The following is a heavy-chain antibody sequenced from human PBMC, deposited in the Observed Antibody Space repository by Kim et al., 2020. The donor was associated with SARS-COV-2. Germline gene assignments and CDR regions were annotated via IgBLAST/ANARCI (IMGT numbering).Heavy chain of an antibody. CDR3: ARDLGPHYYDSSGYSDY. J-gene: IGHJ4*02. V-gene: IGHV3-20*03. D-gene: IGHD3-22*01. Sequence: VKGRFTSSRDNAKNSLYLQMNSLRAEDTALYYCARDLGPHYYDSSGYSDYWGQGTLVTVSS.